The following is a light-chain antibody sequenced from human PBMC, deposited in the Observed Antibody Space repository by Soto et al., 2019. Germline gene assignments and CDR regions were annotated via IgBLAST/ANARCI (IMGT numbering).Light chain of an antibody. V-gene: IGKV1-39*01. Sequence: DIQMTQSPSSLSASVGDRVTITCRASQNIIFYLNWYQQKPGKAPKLLIYAASNLQSGVPSRFSGRGSGTDFTLTISSLQPEDFGTYYCQQANSFPFIFAQGTKVDIK. CDR3: QQANSFPFI. CDR1: QNIIFY. CDR2: AAS. J-gene: IGKJ2*01.